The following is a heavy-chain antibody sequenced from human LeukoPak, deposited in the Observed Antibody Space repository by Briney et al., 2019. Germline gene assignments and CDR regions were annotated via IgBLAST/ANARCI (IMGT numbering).Heavy chain of an antibody. CDR3: ARDSVYDFWSGYQY. Sequence: SVKVSCKASGGTFSSYAISWVRQAPGQGPEWMGRIIPILGIANYAQKFQGRVTITADKSTSTAYMELSSLRSEDTAVYYCARDSVYDFWSGYQYWGQGTLVTVSS. J-gene: IGHJ4*02. V-gene: IGHV1-69*04. CDR1: GGTFSSYA. CDR2: IIPILGIA. D-gene: IGHD3-3*01.